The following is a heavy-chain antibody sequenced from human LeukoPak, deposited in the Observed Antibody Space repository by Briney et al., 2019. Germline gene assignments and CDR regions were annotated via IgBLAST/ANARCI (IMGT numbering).Heavy chain of an antibody. CDR1: GGSISTNTYY. CDR2: VHHRGTT. CDR3: ARVTYNGYQHFDY. D-gene: IGHD3-10*01. J-gene: IGHJ4*02. Sequence: SETLSLTCIVSGGSISTNTYYWGWIRLPPGKGLEWIGEVHHRGTTYYNPSLRSRVTISVDTSKNQFSLRLTSVTAADTAVYYCARVTYNGYQHFDYWGQGNLVTVS. V-gene: IGHV4-39*07.